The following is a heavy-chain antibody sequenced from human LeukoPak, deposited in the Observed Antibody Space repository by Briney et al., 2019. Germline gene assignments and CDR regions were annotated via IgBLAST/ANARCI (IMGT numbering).Heavy chain of an antibody. Sequence: GGSLRLSCAASGFILSSNYMSWVRQAPGKGLEWVSIIYSGGSIYYADSVKGRFTISRDNSKNTLSLQMNSLRAEDTAVYHCARRSSTLYEGCWGRGTLVIVSS. V-gene: IGHV3-53*01. CDR3: ARRSSTLYEGC. J-gene: IGHJ4*02. CDR2: IYSGGSI. CDR1: GFILSSNY. D-gene: IGHD6-13*01.